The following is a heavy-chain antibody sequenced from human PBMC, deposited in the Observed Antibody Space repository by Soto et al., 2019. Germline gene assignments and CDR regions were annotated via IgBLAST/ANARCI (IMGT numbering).Heavy chain of an antibody. D-gene: IGHD2-2*01. CDR2: INHSGST. CDR3: AREGARDIVVVPAEANWFDP. V-gene: IGHV4-34*01. J-gene: IGHJ5*02. CDR1: GGSFSGYY. Sequence: SETLSLTCAVYGGSFSGYYWSWIRQPPGKGLEWIGEINHSGSTNYNPSLKSRVTISVDTSKNQFSLKLSSVTAADTAVYYCAREGARDIVVVPAEANWFDPWGQGTLVTVS.